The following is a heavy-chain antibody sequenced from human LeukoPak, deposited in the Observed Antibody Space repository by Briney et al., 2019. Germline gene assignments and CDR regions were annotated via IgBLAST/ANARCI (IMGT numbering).Heavy chain of an antibody. CDR2: IYSGDNT. Sequence: GGSLRLSCAVSGFTVSSNYISWVRQAPGKGLEWVSIIYSGDNTYYADPVKGRFTTSRDNSKNTLYLHMDSLGAEDTAVYYCAKNQPDYCSGASCFSNFDHWGQGTLVTVSS. CDR3: AKNQPDYCSGASCFSNFDH. D-gene: IGHD2-15*01. J-gene: IGHJ4*02. V-gene: IGHV3-53*01. CDR1: GFTVSSNY.